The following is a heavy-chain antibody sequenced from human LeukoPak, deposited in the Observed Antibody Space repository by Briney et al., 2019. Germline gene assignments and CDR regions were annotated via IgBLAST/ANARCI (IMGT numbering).Heavy chain of an antibody. D-gene: IGHD3-3*01. V-gene: IGHV3-21*01. Sequence: PGGSLRLSCAASGFTFSSYSMNWVRQAPGKGLEWVSSISSSSSYIYYADSVKGRFTISRDNAKNSLYLQMNSLRAEDTAVYYCAGDLETVFGVATMRYFDYWGQGTLVTVSS. CDR1: GFTFSSYS. J-gene: IGHJ4*02. CDR3: AGDLETVFGVATMRYFDY. CDR2: ISSSSSYI.